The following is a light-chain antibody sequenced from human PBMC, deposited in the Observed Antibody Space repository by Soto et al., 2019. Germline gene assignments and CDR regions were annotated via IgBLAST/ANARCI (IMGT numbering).Light chain of an antibody. CDR2: AAS. V-gene: IGKV1-5*01. CDR1: ENIFKF. CDR3: QHYHSQSNT. Sequence: DILLIQSPATLSASVGDRITITCRASENIFKFLAWYQQRSGSAPNLLIYAASDLERGVPSRFSGSGSGTEFTLNIDNLQPNDSATYFCQHYHSQSNTFGGGTQVDVK. J-gene: IGKJ4*01.